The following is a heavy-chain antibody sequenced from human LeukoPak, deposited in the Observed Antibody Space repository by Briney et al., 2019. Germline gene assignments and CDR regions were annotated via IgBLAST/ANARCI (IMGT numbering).Heavy chain of an antibody. D-gene: IGHD3-22*01. CDR3: AKDREIVVVMIYDY. CDR1: GFTFSSYA. J-gene: IGHJ4*02. V-gene: IGHV3-23*01. Sequence: GGSLRLPCAASGFTFSSYAMSWVRQAPGKGLEWVSAISGSGGSTYYADSVKGRFTISRDNSKNTLYLQMNSLRAEDTAVYYCAKDREIVVVMIYDYWGQGTLVTVSS. CDR2: ISGSGGST.